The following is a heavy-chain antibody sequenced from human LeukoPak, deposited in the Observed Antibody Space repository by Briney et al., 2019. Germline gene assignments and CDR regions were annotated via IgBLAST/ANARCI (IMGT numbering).Heavy chain of an antibody. J-gene: IGHJ5*02. D-gene: IGHD3-10*01. CDR3: ARGRIGWFDP. V-gene: IGHV4-59*01. CDR1: GGSISSYY. Sequence: PSETLSLTCTVSGGSISSYYWSWIRQPPGKGLEWSGYLYYSGGTNYNPSLKSRVTISVDTSKNQFSLKLSSVTAADTAVYYCARGRIGWFDPWGQGTLVTVSS. CDR2: LYYSGGT.